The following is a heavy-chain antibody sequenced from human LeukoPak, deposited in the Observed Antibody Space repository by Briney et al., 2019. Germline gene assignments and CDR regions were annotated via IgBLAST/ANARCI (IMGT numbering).Heavy chain of an antibody. J-gene: IGHJ5*02. D-gene: IGHD3-10*01. V-gene: IGHV3-23*01. CDR3: AKDSYYYGSGSYHDP. CDR1: GFTFSSYA. Sequence: PGGSLRLSCAASGFTFSSYAMSWVRQAPGKGLEWVSAISGSGGSTYYADSVKGRFTISRDNSKNTLYLQMNSLRAEDTAVYYCAKDSYYYGSGSYHDPWGQGTLVTVSS. CDR2: ISGSGGST.